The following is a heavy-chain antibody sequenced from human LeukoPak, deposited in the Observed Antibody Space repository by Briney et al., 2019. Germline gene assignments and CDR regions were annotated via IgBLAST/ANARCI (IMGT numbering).Heavy chain of an antibody. V-gene: IGHV1-8*01. CDR2: MNPNSGNT. J-gene: IGHJ6*03. Sequence: ASVKXXXXXSXXTFTSYDINWVRQATGQGLEWMGWMNPNSGNTGYAQKFQGRVTMTRNTSISTAYMELSSLRSEDTAVYYCARGEGPYYYYYMDVWGKGTTVTVSS. CDR3: ARGEGPYYYYYMDV. CDR1: XXTFTSYD.